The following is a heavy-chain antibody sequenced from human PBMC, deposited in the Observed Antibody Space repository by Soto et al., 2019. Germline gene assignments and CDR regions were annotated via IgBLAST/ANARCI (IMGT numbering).Heavy chain of an antibody. J-gene: IGHJ4*02. CDR3: SRGLGSGDY. D-gene: IGHD3-10*01. V-gene: IGHV1-46*03. Sequence: QVQLVQSGAEVKNPGASVTVSCRASGYTFTSYYIHWVRQAPGQGLEWMAIINPNGGGTNYAQRFQGRVTVTRDTSTSIVYMELSSLRSEDTAVYYCSRGLGSGDYWGQGTLVTVSS. CDR2: INPNGGGT. CDR1: GYTFTSYY.